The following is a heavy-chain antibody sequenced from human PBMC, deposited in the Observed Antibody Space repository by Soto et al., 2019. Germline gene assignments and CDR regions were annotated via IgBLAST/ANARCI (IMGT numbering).Heavy chain of an antibody. CDR2: IYYSGST. J-gene: IGHJ5*02. V-gene: IGHV4-59*01. CDR3: AREYYYDTSGYVNWFDP. CDR1: GGSISSYY. D-gene: IGHD3-22*01. Sequence: SETLSLTCTVSGGSISSYYWSWIRQPPGKGLEWIGYIYYSGSTNYNPSLKSRVTISVDTSKNQFSLKLSSVTAADTAVYYCAREYYYDTSGYVNWFDPWGQGTLVTVSS.